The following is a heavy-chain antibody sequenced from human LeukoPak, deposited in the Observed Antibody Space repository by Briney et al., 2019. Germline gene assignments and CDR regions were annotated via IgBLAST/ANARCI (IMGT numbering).Heavy chain of an antibody. V-gene: IGHV4-59*08. CDR1: GGSISSYY. CDR2: IYYSGST. D-gene: IGHD4-17*01. Sequence: SETLSLTCTVSGGSISSYYWSWIRQPPGKGLEWIGYIYYSGSTNYNPSLKSRVTISVDTSKNQFSLKLSSVTAADTAVYYCAKTPLSMNYGDAFDYWGQGTLVTVSS. CDR3: AKTPLSMNYGDAFDY. J-gene: IGHJ4*02.